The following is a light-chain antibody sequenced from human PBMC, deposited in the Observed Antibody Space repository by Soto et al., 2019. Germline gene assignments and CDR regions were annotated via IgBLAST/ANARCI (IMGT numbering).Light chain of an antibody. J-gene: IGKJ4*01. CDR1: QGIRND. CDR3: LQDYNYLLT. CDR2: AAS. Sequence: AIQMTQSPSSLSASVGDRVTITCRASQGIRNDLGWYQQKPGKAPKLLVYAASSLQSGVPSRFSGSGSGTDFTLTISSLQPEDFATYYCLQDYNYLLTFGGGTKVDIK. V-gene: IGKV1-6*01.